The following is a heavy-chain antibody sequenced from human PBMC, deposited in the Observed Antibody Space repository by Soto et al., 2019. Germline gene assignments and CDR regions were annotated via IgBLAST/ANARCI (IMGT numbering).Heavy chain of an antibody. CDR3: ARHTVGVATGHNWFDP. J-gene: IGHJ5*02. CDR1: GGSISSSSYY. D-gene: IGHD5-12*01. CDR2: IYYSGST. Sequence: PSETLSLTCTVSGGSISSSSYYWGWIRQPPGKGLEWIGSIYYSGSTYYNPSLKSRVTISVDTSKNQFSLKLSSVTAADTAVYYCARHTVGVATGHNWFDPWGQGTLVTVSS. V-gene: IGHV4-39*01.